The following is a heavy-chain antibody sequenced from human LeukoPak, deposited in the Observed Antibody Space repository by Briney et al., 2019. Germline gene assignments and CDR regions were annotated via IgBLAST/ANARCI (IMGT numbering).Heavy chain of an antibody. Sequence: PGGSLRLSCAASGFTVSSNYMSWVRQAPGKGLEWVSVIYSGGSTYYADSVKGRFTISRDNSKNTLYLQMNSLRAEDTAVYYCAREGLLVVVPAAIEASDYWGQGTLVTVSS. CDR3: AREGLLVVVPAAIEASDY. D-gene: IGHD2-2*02. J-gene: IGHJ4*02. CDR2: IYSGGST. CDR1: GFTVSSNY. V-gene: IGHV3-53*01.